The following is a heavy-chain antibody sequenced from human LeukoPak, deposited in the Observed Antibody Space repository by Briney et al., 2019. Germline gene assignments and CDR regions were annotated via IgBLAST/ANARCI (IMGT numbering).Heavy chain of an antibody. CDR3: ARRRRYCSSTSCSSYDY. V-gene: IGHV4-59*08. J-gene: IGHJ4*02. Sequence: PSETLSLTCTVSGGSISSYYWSWIRQPPGKGLEWVGYIYYSGSTNYNPSLKSRVTISVDTSKNQFSLKLSSVTAADTAVYYCARRRRYCSSTSCSSYDYWGQGTLVTVSS. D-gene: IGHD2-2*01. CDR1: GGSISSYY. CDR2: IYYSGST.